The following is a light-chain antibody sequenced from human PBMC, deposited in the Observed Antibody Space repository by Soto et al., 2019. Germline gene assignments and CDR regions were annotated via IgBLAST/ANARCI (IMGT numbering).Light chain of an antibody. CDR2: DVS. CDR3: SSYTSSSTSSSTQV. V-gene: IGLV2-14*01. CDR1: SRDVGGNNY. J-gene: IGLJ2*01. Sequence: QSALTQPASVSGSPGQSITISCTGTSRDVGGNNYVSWYQQHPGKAPKLMIYDVSNRPSGVSNRFSGSKSGNTASLTISGRQAEDEADYYCSSYTSSSTSSSTQVFGGGTKVTVL.